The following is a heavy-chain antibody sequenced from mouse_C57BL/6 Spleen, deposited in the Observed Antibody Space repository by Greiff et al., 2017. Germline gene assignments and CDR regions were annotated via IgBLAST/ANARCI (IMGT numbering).Heavy chain of an antibody. CDR1: GFNINDYY. V-gene: IGHV14-2*01. Sequence: DVQLQESGAELVKPGASVKLSCTASGFNINDYYMHWVKQRTEQGLEWIGRIDPEDGETKYVPKFQGKATITADTSSNTAYLQLSSLTSEDTAVYYCARGGTTVREDYWGQGTTLTVSS. D-gene: IGHD1-1*01. CDR2: IDPEDGET. J-gene: IGHJ2*01. CDR3: ARGGTTVREDY.